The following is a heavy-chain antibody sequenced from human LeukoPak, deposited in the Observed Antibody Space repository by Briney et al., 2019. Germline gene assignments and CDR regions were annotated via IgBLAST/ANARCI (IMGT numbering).Heavy chain of an antibody. J-gene: IGHJ4*02. D-gene: IGHD6-19*01. V-gene: IGHV3-30-3*01. CDR3: ARETSSGWEFDY. Sequence: GGSLRLSCAASGFTFSSYAMHWVRQAPGKGLEWVAVISYDGTNKYYADSVKGRFTISRDNFKNTLYLQMNSLRAEDTAVYYCARETSSGWEFDYWGQGTLVTVSS. CDR2: ISYDGTNK. CDR1: GFTFSSYA.